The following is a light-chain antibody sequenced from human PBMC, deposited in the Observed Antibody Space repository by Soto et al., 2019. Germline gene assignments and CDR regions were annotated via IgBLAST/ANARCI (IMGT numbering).Light chain of an antibody. V-gene: IGKV3-20*01. CDR1: QSVRSN. J-gene: IGKJ5*01. CDR3: QQYGSSPPIT. Sequence: EVVMTQSPDTLSVSPGERVTLSCRASQSVRSNLAWYQQKPGQAPRLLIYGASSRATGIPARFSGSGSGTDFTLTISSLEPEDFAVYYCQQYGSSPPITFGQGTRLENK. CDR2: GAS.